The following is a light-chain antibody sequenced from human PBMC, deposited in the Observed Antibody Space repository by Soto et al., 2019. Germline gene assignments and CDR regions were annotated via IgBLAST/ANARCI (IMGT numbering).Light chain of an antibody. J-gene: IGLJ3*02. CDR1: TSNIGTSFD. CDR2: NNN. CDR3: TSFTSSNTWV. Sequence: QSVLTQPPSVSGAPGQRVTISCTGSTSNIGTSFDVHWYQLRPGTAPRLLIYNNNIRPSGVPERFAGSKSGNTASLAITGLQAEDEGDYYCTSFTSSNTWVFGGGTKLTVL. V-gene: IGLV1-40*01.